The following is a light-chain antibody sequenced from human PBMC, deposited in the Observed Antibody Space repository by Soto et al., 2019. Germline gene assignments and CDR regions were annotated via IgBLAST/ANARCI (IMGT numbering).Light chain of an antibody. J-gene: IGLJ1*01. V-gene: IGLV1-40*01. Sequence: QSVLTQPPSVSGAPGQRVTISCTGSSSSIGAGYDVHWYQQLPGTAPKLLIYGNSNRPSGVPDRFSGSKSGTSASLAITGLQAEDEADHYCQSYDSSLSGSEVFGTGTKLTVL. CDR2: GNS. CDR1: SSSIGAGYD. CDR3: QSYDSSLSGSEV.